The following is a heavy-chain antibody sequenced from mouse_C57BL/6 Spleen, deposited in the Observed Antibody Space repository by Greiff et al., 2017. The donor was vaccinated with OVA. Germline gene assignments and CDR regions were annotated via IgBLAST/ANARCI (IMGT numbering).Heavy chain of an antibody. Sequence: VQLVESGAELVKPGASVKMSCKASGYTFTTYPIEWMKQNHGKSLEWIGNFHPYNDDTKYNEKFKGKATLTVEKSSSTVYLELSRLTSDDSAVYYCARGAYYGSPFDYWGQGTTLTVSS. CDR2: FHPYNDDT. D-gene: IGHD1-1*01. V-gene: IGHV1-47*01. CDR1: GYTFTTYP. J-gene: IGHJ2*01. CDR3: ARGAYYGSPFDY.